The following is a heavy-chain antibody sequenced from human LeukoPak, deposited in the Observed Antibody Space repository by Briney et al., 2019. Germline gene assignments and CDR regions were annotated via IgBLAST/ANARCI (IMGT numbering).Heavy chain of an antibody. CDR1: GGAFSGYY. CDR2: INHSGST. J-gene: IGHJ4*02. D-gene: IGHD2-15*01. V-gene: IGHV4-34*01. CDR3: ASGYSGHDY. Sequence: SETLSLTCAVYGGAFSGYYWSWIRQPPGKGLEWIGEINHSGSTNYNPSLKSRVTISVDTSKNQFSLKLSSVTAADTAVYYCASGYSGHDYWGQGTLVTVSS.